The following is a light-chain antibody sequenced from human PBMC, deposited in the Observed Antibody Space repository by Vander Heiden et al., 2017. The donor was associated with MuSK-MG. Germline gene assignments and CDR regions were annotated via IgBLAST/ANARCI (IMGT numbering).Light chain of an antibody. CDR2: AAS. V-gene: IGKV1-39*01. CDR3: QQSDSTPLLT. CDR1: QSISSY. Sequence: DIQMTQSPSSLSASVGDRVTITCRASQSISSYLNWYQQKPGKAPKLLIYAASSLQSGVPSRFSGSGSGADFTLTISSLQPEDFATYYCQQSDSTPLLTFGGGTKVEIK. J-gene: IGKJ4*01.